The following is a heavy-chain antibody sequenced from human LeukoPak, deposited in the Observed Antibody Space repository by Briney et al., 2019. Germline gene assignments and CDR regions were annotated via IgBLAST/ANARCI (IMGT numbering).Heavy chain of an antibody. D-gene: IGHD3-3*01. CDR1: GGSLNTYF. CDR3: ARAPYYDIWSGFSDNYFDP. V-gene: IGHV4-59*01. J-gene: IGHJ5*02. CDR2: IYYTGRT. Sequence: SETLSLTCTVSGGSLNTYFWSWIRQPPGKGLEWLGYIYYTGRTKYNPSLQSRVTISVDTSKNQFSLRLNSVTTADTAVYYCARAPYYDIWSGFSDNYFDPWGQGTLVTVSS.